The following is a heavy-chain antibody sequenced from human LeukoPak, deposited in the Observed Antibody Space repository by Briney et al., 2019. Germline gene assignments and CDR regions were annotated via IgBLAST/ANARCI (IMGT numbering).Heavy chain of an antibody. CDR3: AKGGTYYYDSSGYYYEGLYAFDI. Sequence: GGSLRLSCAASGFTFSSYAMSWVRQAPGKGLEWVSAISGSGGSTYYADSVKGRFTISRDNSKNTLYLQMNSLRAEDTAVYYCAKGGTYYYDSSGYYYEGLYAFDIWGQGTMVTVSS. CDR2: ISGSGGST. V-gene: IGHV3-23*01. CDR1: GFTFSSYA. J-gene: IGHJ3*02. D-gene: IGHD3-22*01.